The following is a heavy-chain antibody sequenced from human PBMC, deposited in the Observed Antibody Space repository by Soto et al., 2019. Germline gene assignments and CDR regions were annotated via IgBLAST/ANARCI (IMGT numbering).Heavy chain of an antibody. CDR2: MDPNSGNT. J-gene: IGHJ4*02. V-gene: IGHV1-8*01. D-gene: IGHD3-16*02. CDR1: GYTFTSSD. CDR3: ARGEIIYDYIWGSFRYTVFDY. Sequence: QVPLVQSGVEVKKPGASVKVSCKASGYTFTSSDINWVRQATGQGLEWMGWMDPNSGNTGYAQKFQGRVTMTRNTSISTAYMELSSLRSEDTAVYYCARGEIIYDYIWGSFRYTVFDYWGQGSQVTVPS.